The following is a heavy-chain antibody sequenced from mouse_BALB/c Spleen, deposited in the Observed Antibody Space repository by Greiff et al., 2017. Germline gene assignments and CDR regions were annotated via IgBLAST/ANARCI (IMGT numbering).Heavy chain of an antibody. D-gene: IGHD1-1*01. J-gene: IGHJ4*01. Sequence: VQLQQSGPSLVKPSQTLSLTCSVTGDSITSGYWNWIRKFPGNKLEYMGYISYSGSTYYNPSLKSRISITRDTSKNQYYLQLNSVTTEDTATYYCASLNYGSSYDYAMDYWGQGTSVTVSS. CDR1: GDSITSGY. V-gene: IGHV3-8*02. CDR3: ASLNYGSSYDYAMDY. CDR2: ISYSGST.